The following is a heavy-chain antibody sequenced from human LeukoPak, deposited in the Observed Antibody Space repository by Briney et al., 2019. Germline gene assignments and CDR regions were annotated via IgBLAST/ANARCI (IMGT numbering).Heavy chain of an antibody. J-gene: IGHJ4*02. Sequence: GGSLRLSCAASGFTFSSYGMSWVRQAPGKGLEWVSAISGSGGSTYYADSVKGRFTISRDNSKNTLYLQMNSLRAEDTAVYYCAKDSTVTTPTPDFVFDYWGQGTLVTVSS. V-gene: IGHV3-23*01. CDR2: ISGSGGST. CDR1: GFTFSSYG. D-gene: IGHD4-17*01. CDR3: AKDSTVTTPTPDFVFDY.